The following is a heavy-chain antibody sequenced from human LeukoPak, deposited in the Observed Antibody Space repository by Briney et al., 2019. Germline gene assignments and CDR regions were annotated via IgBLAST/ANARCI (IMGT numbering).Heavy chain of an antibody. CDR2: IHHSGGT. J-gene: IGHJ5*02. CDR1: GGSISSGNYY. CDR3: ASYGSGSYRFDP. D-gene: IGHD3-10*01. Sequence: PSETLSLTCTVSGGSISSGNYYWSWIRQHPGKGLEWIGYIHHSGGTYYNPSLKSRVIISVDTSKNQFSLKLNSVTAADTAVYYCASYGSGSYRFDPWGQGTLVTVSS. V-gene: IGHV4-31*03.